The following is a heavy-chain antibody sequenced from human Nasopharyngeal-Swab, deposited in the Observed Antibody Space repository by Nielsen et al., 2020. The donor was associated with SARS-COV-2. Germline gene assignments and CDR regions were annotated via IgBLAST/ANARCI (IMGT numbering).Heavy chain of an antibody. CDR2: IYYSGST. V-gene: IGHV4-61*10. J-gene: IGHJ4*02. D-gene: IGHD3-22*01. CDR1: GGSISSGSYY. CDR3: ARGGDYYDSSGYGVDY. Sequence: SETLSLTCTVSGGSISSGSYYWSWIRQPAGKGLEWIGRIYYSGSTNYNPSLKSRVTISVDTSKNQFSLKLSSVTAADTAVYYCARGGDYYDSSGYGVDYWGQGTLVTVSS.